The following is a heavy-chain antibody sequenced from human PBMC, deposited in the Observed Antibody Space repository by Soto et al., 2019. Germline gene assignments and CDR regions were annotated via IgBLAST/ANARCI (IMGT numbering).Heavy chain of an antibody. J-gene: IGHJ6*02. CDR2: INPSGGST. Sequence: ASVKVSCKASGYTFTSDYMHWVRQAPGQGLEWMGIINPSGGSTSYAQKFQGRVTMTSDTSTSTVYMELSSLRSEDTAVYYCARGFRYYYDSSGYYSTSYYYYGMDVWGQGTTVTVSS. D-gene: IGHD3-22*01. CDR1: GYTFTSDY. CDR3: ARGFRYYYDSSGYYSTSYYYYGMDV. V-gene: IGHV1-46*01.